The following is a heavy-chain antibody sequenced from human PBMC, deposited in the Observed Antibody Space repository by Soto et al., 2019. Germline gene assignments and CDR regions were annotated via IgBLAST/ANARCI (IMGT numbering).Heavy chain of an antibody. V-gene: IGHV4-59*01. Sequence: PSETLSLTCTVSGGSISSYYWSWIRQPPGKGLEWIGYIYYSGSTNYNPSLKSRVTISVDTSKNQFSLKLSSVTAADTAVYYCARDSSNYGVSYFDYWGQGTLVTVSS. CDR3: ARDSSNYGVSYFDY. J-gene: IGHJ4*02. D-gene: IGHD4-4*01. CDR1: GGSISSYY. CDR2: IYYSGST.